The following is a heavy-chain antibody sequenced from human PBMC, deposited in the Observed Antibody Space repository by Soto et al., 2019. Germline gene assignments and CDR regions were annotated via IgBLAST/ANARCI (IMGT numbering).Heavy chain of an antibody. J-gene: IGHJ3*02. Sequence: KPGGSLRLCCAASGFTFSSYSMNWVRQAPGKGLEWVSSISSSSSYIYYADSVKGRFTISRDNAKNSLYLQTNSLRAEDTAVYYCARDSYGTYAFDIWGQGTMVTVSS. D-gene: IGHD5-18*01. V-gene: IGHV3-21*01. CDR1: GFTFSSYS. CDR3: ARDSYGTYAFDI. CDR2: ISSSSSYI.